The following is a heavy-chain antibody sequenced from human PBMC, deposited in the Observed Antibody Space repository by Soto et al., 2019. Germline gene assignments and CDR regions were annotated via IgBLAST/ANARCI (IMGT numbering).Heavy chain of an antibody. CDR3: ARVGGLVGDYRVRYYYYYMDV. J-gene: IGHJ6*03. D-gene: IGHD4-17*01. CDR1: GFTFSSYG. Sequence: GGSLRLSCAASGFTFSSYGMHWVRQAPGKGLEWVAVIWYDGSNKYYADSVKGRFTISRDNSKNTLYLQMNSLRAEDTAVYYCARVGGLVGDYRVRYYYYYMDVWGKGTTVTVSS. V-gene: IGHV3-33*01. CDR2: IWYDGSNK.